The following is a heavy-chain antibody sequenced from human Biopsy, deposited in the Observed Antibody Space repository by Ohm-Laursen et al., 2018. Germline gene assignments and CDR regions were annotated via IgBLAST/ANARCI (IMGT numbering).Heavy chain of an antibody. D-gene: IGHD2-2*01. CDR3: ARPKSRRALDV. Sequence: GSLRLSCTASGFTFADYWMNWVRRAPGKGLEWVANIKQDGSEKNYVDSVKGRFTITRDNANNSLYLQMSSLRVEDTAVYYCARPKSRRALDVWGQGTMVTVSS. CDR1: GFTFADYW. V-gene: IGHV3-7*01. CDR2: IKQDGSEK. J-gene: IGHJ3*01.